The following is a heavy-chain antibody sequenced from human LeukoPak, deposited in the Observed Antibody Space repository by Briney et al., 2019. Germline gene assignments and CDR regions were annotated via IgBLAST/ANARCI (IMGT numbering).Heavy chain of an antibody. Sequence: GESLKISCQASGYIFTSYWIGWVRQMPGKGLEWMGIIYPDDSDARYSPSFQGQVTISVDKSINTAYLQWSSLKASDTAMYFCARSISMFGAVTPDYFDSWGQGMLVTVSS. CDR2: IYPDDSDA. J-gene: IGHJ4*02. CDR3: ARSISMFGAVTPDYFDS. V-gene: IGHV5-51*01. D-gene: IGHD3-3*01. CDR1: GYIFTSYW.